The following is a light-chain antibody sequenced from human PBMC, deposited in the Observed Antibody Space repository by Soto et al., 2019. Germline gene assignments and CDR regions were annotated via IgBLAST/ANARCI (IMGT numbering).Light chain of an antibody. CDR2: GTS. J-gene: IGLJ1*01. CDR3: CLYIGATTYV. CDR1: NSNIGAGFD. Sequence: QSVLTQPPSVTAAPGQRVTISCTGSNSNIGAGFDVHWYQQFPGRAPKLLIYGTSNRPSGVPDRFSGSKSGTSASLAITGLQADDEADYYCCLYIGATTYVFGTGTKLTVL. V-gene: IGLV1-40*01.